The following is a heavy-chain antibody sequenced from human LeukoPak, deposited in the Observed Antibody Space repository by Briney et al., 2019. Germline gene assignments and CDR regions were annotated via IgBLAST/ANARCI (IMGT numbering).Heavy chain of an antibody. CDR1: GYTFTNYG. CDR3: ARGSTARYYYDSSGYYRGAFDY. D-gene: IGHD3-22*01. CDR2: ISGYNGHT. V-gene: IGHV1-18*04. J-gene: IGHJ4*02. Sequence: ASVKVSCKASGYTFTNYGISWVRQAPGQGLEWMGWISGYNGHTNYAQKLQGRVTTTTDTSTSTAYMELRSLRSDDTAVYYCARGSTARYYYDSSGYYRGAFDYWGQGTLVTVSS.